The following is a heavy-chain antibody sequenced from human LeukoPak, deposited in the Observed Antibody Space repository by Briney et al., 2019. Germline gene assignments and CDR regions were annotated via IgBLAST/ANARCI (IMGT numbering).Heavy chain of an antibody. J-gene: IGHJ4*02. CDR2: IKEDGSVK. CDR1: GFTFSSFW. Sequence: PGGSLRLSCAASGFTFSSFWMIWVRQAPGKGLEWVANIKEDGSVKNYVDSVKGRFTISRDNAKNSLFLQMNSLRAEDTAVYYCAKALGYGPGEGPVDYWGQGTLVTVSS. D-gene: IGHD5-12*01. V-gene: IGHV3-7*03. CDR3: AKALGYGPGEGPVDY.